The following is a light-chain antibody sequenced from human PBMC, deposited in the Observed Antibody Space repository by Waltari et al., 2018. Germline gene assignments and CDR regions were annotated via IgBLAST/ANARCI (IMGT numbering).Light chain of an antibody. CDR2: DSS. Sequence: DIQMTQSPSSLSASVGDSVTITCQASHDISDYLNWYQQKPGKGPKLLIYDSSRLHTGFPSRFSGSGYGTDFTFTINNVQPEDIATYYCQHYNGVPPYTFGQGTKLEMK. V-gene: IGKV1-33*01. J-gene: IGKJ2*01. CDR1: HDISDY. CDR3: QHYNGVPPYT.